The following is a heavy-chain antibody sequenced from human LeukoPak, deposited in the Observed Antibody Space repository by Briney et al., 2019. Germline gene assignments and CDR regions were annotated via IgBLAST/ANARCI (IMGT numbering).Heavy chain of an antibody. CDR2: ISRSGSTI. V-gene: IGHV3-11*01. CDR3: ARAYCSGGSCYGGVDY. CDR1: GFIFSDYY. D-gene: IGHD2-15*01. J-gene: IGHJ4*02. Sequence: GGSLRLSCAASGFIFSDYYMSWIRQAPGKGLEWVSYISRSGSTIYYADSVKGRFTISRDNAKNSLYLQMNSLRAEDTAVYYCARAYCSGGSCYGGVDYWGQGTLVTVSS.